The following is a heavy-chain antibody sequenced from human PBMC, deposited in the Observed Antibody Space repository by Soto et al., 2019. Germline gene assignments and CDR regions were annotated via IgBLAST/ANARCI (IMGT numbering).Heavy chain of an antibody. CDR1: GFSLSTSGVG. CDR3: AHNSGYCSGGSCYSEDAFDI. Sequence: SGPTLVNPTQTLTLTCTFSGFSLSTSGVGVGWIRQPPGKALEWLALIYWDDDKRYSPSLKSRLTITKDTSKNQVVLTMTNMDPVDTATYYCAHNSGYCSGGSCYSEDAFDIWGQGTMVTVSS. CDR2: IYWDDDK. D-gene: IGHD2-15*01. V-gene: IGHV2-5*02. J-gene: IGHJ3*02.